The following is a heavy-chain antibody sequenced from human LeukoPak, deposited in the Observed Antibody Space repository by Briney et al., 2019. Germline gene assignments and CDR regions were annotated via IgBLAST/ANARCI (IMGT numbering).Heavy chain of an antibody. CDR3: AKSGSGSYYNGLF. D-gene: IGHD3-10*01. Sequence: GGSLRLSCAASGFTFSSYAMTWVRQAPGKGLQWVSTISVSGENTYYADSVKGRFTISRDISKSTLYLQMNSLRDEDTAIYYCAKSGSGSYYNGLFWGQGTLVTVSS. CDR2: ISVSGENT. V-gene: IGHV3-23*01. CDR1: GFTFSSYA. J-gene: IGHJ4*02.